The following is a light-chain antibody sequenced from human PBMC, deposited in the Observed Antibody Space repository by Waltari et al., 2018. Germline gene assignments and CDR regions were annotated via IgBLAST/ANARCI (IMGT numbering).Light chain of an antibody. V-gene: IGKV2-28*01. J-gene: IGKJ2*01. CDR3: MQALQTPYT. CDR2: WGS. CDR1: QSLLHSNGYNY. Sequence: DIVMTQSPPSLPVTPGEPASISCRSSQSLLHSNGYNYLDWYLQKPGQSPQILIYWGSNRASGVPDRISGSGSGTDFTLKISRVEAEDVGVYYCMQALQTPYTFGQGTKLEIK.